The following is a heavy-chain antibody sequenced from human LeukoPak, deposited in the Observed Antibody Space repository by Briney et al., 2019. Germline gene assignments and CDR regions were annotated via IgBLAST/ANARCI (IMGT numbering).Heavy chain of an antibody. V-gene: IGHV1-2*06. CDR2: INPNSGGT. D-gene: IGHD3-3*01. CDR3: ARGGERITIFGVVHSPFDY. J-gene: IGHJ4*02. CDR1: GYTFTGYY. Sequence: ASVKVSCKASGYTFTGYYMHWVRQAPGQGLEWMGRINPNSGGTNYAQKFQGRVTMTRDTSISTAYMELSRLRSDDTAVYYCARGGERITIFGVVHSPFDYWGQGTLVTVSS.